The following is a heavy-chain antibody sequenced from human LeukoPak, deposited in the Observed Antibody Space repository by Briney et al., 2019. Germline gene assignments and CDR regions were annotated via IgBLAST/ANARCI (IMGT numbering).Heavy chain of an antibody. J-gene: IGHJ1*01. D-gene: IGHD3-22*01. CDR3: ASLSSGYLYFQH. V-gene: IGHV4-59*01. CDR2: IYYSGST. Sequence: SETLSLTCSVSGGSISSYYWSWIRQPPGKGLEWIGYIYYSGSTNYNPSLKSRVTISVDTSKNQFSLKLSSVTAEDTAVYYCASLSSGYLYFQHWGQGTLVTVSS. CDR1: GGSISSYY.